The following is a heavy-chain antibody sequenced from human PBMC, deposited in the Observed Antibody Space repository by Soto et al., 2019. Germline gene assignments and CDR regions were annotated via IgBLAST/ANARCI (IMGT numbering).Heavy chain of an antibody. CDR3: ARGTYNFWAGSRYYFDF. D-gene: IGHD6-19*01. CDR1: RDSTDTNDYY. CDR2: ISDSGAT. V-gene: IGHV4-30-4*01. J-gene: IGHJ4*02. Sequence: QVQLQESGPGLVKPSQTLSLTCTVSRDSTDTNDYYWTWIRQPPGKGLEWIGCISDSGATYYNPSLEGRISMSFDTSENHFSLKVTSVTAADTAVYYCARGTYNFWAGSRYYFDFWGQGTPVTVSS.